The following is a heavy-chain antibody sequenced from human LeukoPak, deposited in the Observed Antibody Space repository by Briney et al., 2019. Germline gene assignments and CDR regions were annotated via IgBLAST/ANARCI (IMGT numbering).Heavy chain of an antibody. CDR1: GGSFSGYY. V-gene: IGHV4-34*01. Sequence: SETLSLTCVVYGGSFSGYYWSWIRQPPGKGLEWIGEINHSGSTNYNPSLKSRVTISVDTSKNQFSLKLSSVTAADTAVYYCARSLEAAFDIWGQGTMVTLSS. CDR3: ARSLEAAFDI. CDR2: INHSGST. D-gene: IGHD5-24*01. J-gene: IGHJ3*02.